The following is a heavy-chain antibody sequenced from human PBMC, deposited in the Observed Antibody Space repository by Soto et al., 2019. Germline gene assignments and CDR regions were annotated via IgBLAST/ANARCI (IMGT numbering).Heavy chain of an antibody. J-gene: IGHJ4*02. CDR1: GYTFTGYY. D-gene: IGHD1-26*01. CDR3: ASVAGSGSHEVLSY. V-gene: IGHV1-2*02. CDR2: INPTTGGT. Sequence: QVQLVQSGAEVRKPGASVKVSCKASGYTFTGYYVHWVRQAPGQGLEWMGWINPTTGGTNYAQKFQGRVTMTSATSIPTAYMELSRRRCAGGAVYYCASVAGSGSHEVLSYWGQGTMVSVSS.